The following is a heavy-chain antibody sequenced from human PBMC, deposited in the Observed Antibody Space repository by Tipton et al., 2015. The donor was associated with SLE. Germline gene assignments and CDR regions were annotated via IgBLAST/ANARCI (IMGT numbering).Heavy chain of an antibody. V-gene: IGHV3-30*02. CDR1: GFTFSSYG. CDR3: ARDQVAGTHY. J-gene: IGHJ4*02. Sequence: SLRLSCAASGFTFSSYGMHWVRQAPGKGLEWVAFIRYDGSNKYYADSVKGRFTISRDNAKNSLYLQMNSPRAEDTAVYYCARDQVAGTHYWGQGTLVTVSS. CDR2: IRYDGSNK. D-gene: IGHD6-19*01.